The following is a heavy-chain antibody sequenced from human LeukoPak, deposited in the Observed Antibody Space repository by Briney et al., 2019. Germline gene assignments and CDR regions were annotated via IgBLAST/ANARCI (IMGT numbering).Heavy chain of an antibody. D-gene: IGHD6-19*01. Sequence: GGSLRLSCAASGFTFSNYGLHWVRPAPGKGLEWVAVISYDGSKKHYRDSVKGRFTISRDNSKNTLYLQMDSLRAEDTAVYYCARGQSADLWGQGTLVTVSS. CDR3: ARGQSADL. V-gene: IGHV3-30*03. J-gene: IGHJ5*02. CDR1: GFTFSNYG. CDR2: ISYDGSKK.